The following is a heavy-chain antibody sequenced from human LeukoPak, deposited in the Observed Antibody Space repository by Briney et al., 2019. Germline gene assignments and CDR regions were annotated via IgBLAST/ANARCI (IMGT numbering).Heavy chain of an antibody. CDR2: ISGSGGST. Sequence: GGSLRLSCAASGFTFSSYAMSWVRQAPGKGLEWVSAISGSGGSTYYADSVKGRFTISRDNSKNTLYLQMNSLGAEDTAVFYCATRYVGEMATIRSDYWGQGTLVTVSS. D-gene: IGHD5-24*01. CDR1: GFTFSSYA. V-gene: IGHV3-23*01. J-gene: IGHJ4*02. CDR3: ATRYVGEMATIRSDY.